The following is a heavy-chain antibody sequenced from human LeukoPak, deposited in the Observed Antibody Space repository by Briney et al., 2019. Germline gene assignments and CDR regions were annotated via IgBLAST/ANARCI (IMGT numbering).Heavy chain of an antibody. Sequence: ASVKVSCKASGYTFTGYYMHWVRQAPGQGLEWMGWINPNSGGTNYAQKFQGRVTMTRDTSISTAYMELSRLRSDDTAVYYCARDEGDYVWGSYRQNAFDIWGQGTMVTVSS. CDR1: GYTFTGYY. CDR2: INPNSGGT. J-gene: IGHJ3*02. CDR3: ARDEGDYVWGSYRQNAFDI. V-gene: IGHV1-2*02. D-gene: IGHD3-16*02.